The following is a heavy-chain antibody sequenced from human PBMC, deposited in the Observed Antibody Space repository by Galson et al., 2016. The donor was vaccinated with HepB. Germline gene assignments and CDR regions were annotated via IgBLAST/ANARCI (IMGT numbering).Heavy chain of an antibody. CDR3: TTLMGWGSRPYYYDNMDV. J-gene: IGHJ6*02. CDR1: GFTFSNYW. Sequence: SLRLSCAASGFTFSNYWMHWVRQAPGKGLEWVSTLYPNGNTFYADPVRGRFTISRDNSKNTLFYQMDSLRREDTAVYYCTTLMGWGSRPYYYDNMDVWGQGTTVTVSS. CDR2: LYPNGNT. D-gene: IGHD3-16*01. V-gene: IGHV3-53*01.